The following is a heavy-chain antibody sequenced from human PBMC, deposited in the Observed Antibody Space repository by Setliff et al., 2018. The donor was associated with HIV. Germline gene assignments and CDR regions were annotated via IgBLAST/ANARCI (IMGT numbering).Heavy chain of an antibody. CDR3: AREQYHFVVDYYYYYGMDV. Sequence: SETLSLTCSVSGASISSNSYYWGWIRQPPGKGLEWVGRIFRAGNATYNPSLKSRAILSVDTSQNQFSLQLKHVTAADTAIYYCAREQYHFVVDYYYYYGMDVWGQGNTVTVSS. D-gene: IGHD2-15*01. V-gene: IGHV4-39*07. CDR2: IFRAGNA. J-gene: IGHJ6*02. CDR1: GASISSNSYY.